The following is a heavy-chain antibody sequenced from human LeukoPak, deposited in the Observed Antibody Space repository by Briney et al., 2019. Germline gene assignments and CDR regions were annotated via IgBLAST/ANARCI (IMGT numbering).Heavy chain of an antibody. CDR1: GFTFSSYE. J-gene: IGHJ5*02. CDR2: IKQDGSET. V-gene: IGHV3-7*01. CDR3: ARGGQAGTGDL. Sequence: GGSLRLSCAASGFTFSSYEMNWVRQSPGKGLEWVANIKQDGSETYHVDSVKGRFTISRDNAKDSLYLEMNSLRAEDTAVYYCARGGQAGTGDLWGQGTLVTVSS. D-gene: IGHD3-10*01.